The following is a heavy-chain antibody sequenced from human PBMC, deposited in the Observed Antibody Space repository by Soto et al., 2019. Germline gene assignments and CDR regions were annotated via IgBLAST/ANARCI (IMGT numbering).Heavy chain of an antibody. CDR2: ISAYNGNT. Sequence: ASVKVSCKASGYTFTSYGISWVRQAPGQGLEWMGWISAYNGNTNYAQKLQGRVTMTTDTSTSTAYMELRSLRSDDTAVYYCARDDGEQWLFLMAGGQNFDYWGQETRVTVPS. CDR3: ARDDGEQWLFLMAGGQNFDY. J-gene: IGHJ4*02. D-gene: IGHD6-19*01. CDR1: GYTFTSYG. V-gene: IGHV1-18*01.